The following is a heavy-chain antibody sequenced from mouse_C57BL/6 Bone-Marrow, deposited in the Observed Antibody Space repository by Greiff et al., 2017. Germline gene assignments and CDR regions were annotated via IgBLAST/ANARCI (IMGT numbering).Heavy chain of an antibody. CDR3: ASSGPWVQCFDY. V-gene: IGHV1-55*01. D-gene: IGHD3-1*01. CDR1: GFTFTSYW. Sequence: QVQLQQPGAELVKPGASVKLSCTASGFTFTSYWIPWVQQRPGQGLEWIGDIYPNSGRTNYNEKFKSKYILTVDTPSNTAYLQLSRLTSVDSAVFYWASSGPWVQCFDYWGRGTTLTVSS. J-gene: IGHJ2*01. CDR2: IYPNSGRT.